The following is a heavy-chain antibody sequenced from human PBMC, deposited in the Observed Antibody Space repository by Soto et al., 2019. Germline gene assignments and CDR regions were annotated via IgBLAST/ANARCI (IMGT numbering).Heavy chain of an antibody. J-gene: IGHJ6*02. CDR3: AREGETLDRKYYHGLDV. CDR1: GYSFNRYC. D-gene: IGHD3-10*01. Sequence: QVQLVQSETEVKKPGASVKVSCKASGYSFNRYCMHWVRQAPGQGLEWVGWINVGNGDTKYSQNLQGRVSITRDTSASTLYMEVSSLTSEDTAVYYCAREGETLDRKYYHGLDVWGQGTTVTVSS. V-gene: IGHV1-3*01. CDR2: INVGNGDT.